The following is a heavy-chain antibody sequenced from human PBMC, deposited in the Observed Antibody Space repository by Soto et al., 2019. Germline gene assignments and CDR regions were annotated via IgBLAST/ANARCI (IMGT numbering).Heavy chain of an antibody. CDR1: GGTFSRYA. CDR2: IIPMFGTT. CDR3: ARASIHGSSWYFWFDP. J-gene: IGHJ5*01. V-gene: IGHV1-69*01. Sequence: QVQLVQSGAEVRKPGSSVKVSCKASGGTFSRYAINWVRQAPGQGLEWMGGIIPMFGTTNYAQKFKGRVTIPADESKSTVYMELNTLRSEDAAVYYCARASIHGSSWYFWFDPWGQGTLVTVSS. D-gene: IGHD6-13*01.